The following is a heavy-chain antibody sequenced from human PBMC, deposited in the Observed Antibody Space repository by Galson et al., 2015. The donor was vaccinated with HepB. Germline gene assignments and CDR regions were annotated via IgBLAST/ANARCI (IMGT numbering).Heavy chain of an antibody. D-gene: IGHD3-22*01. CDR3: AIQYDTSCYYAY. CDR2: IIPIFGSG. J-gene: IGHJ4*02. Sequence: SVKVYCKASGGTFSSHTISWVRQAPGQGLEWMGGIIPIFGSGNYAQKFQGRVTITADKSKSTTYMEMNSLRSEDTAVYYCAIQYDTSCYYAYWGQGTLVTVSS. V-gene: IGHV1-69*06. CDR1: GGTFSSHT.